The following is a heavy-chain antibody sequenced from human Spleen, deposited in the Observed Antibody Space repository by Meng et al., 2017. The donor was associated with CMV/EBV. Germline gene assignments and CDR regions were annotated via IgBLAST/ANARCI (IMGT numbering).Heavy chain of an antibody. V-gene: IGHV1-46*01. CDR2: ISPSGFST. CDR1: GFTFTTYY. J-gene: IGHJ4*02. CDR3: ARDEVSGSGRLDY. D-gene: IGHD6-25*01. Sequence: KASGFTFTTYYMHWVRQAPGQGLEWMGIISPSGFSTNYAQKFQGRVTMTRDTSTSTVYMELNSLTSEDTAVYYCARDEVSGSGRLDYWGQGTLVTVSS.